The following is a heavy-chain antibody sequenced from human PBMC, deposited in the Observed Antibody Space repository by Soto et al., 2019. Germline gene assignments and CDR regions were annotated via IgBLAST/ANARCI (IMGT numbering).Heavy chain of an antibody. CDR3: ARGRIAAPGWFDP. D-gene: IGHD6-6*01. Sequence: PSETLSLTCTVSGGSISSYYWSWIRQPPGKGLEWIGYIYYSGSTNYNPSLKSRVTISVDTSKNQFSLKLSSVTAADTAVYYCARGRIAAPGWFDPWGQGTLVTVSS. J-gene: IGHJ5*02. V-gene: IGHV4-59*01. CDR1: GGSISSYY. CDR2: IYYSGST.